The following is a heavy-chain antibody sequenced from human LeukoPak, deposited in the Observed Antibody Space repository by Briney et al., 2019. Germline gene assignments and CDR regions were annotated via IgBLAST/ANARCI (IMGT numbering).Heavy chain of an antibody. V-gene: IGHV1-2*02. J-gene: IGHJ3*02. D-gene: IGHD6-19*01. CDR2: INPNSGGT. CDR3: ARDFIYSSNAFDI. CDR1: GYTFTGYY. Sequence: EASVKVSCKASGYTFTGYYMHWVRQAPGQGLEWMGWINPNSGGTNYAQKFRGRVTMTRDTSISTAYMELSRLRSDDTAVYYCARDFIYSSNAFDIWGQGTMVTVSS.